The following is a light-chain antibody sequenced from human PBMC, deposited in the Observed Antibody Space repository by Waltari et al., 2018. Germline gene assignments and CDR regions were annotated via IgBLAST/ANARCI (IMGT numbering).Light chain of an antibody. J-gene: IGKJ2*01. CDR1: QSVSND. CDR3: QQYNYYYT. V-gene: IGKV3-15*01. Sequence: EVVMTQSPATLSVSPGERATLSCRASQSVSNDLAWYQQKPGQSPRLLIYDASTRVTGIPARFSGSGSGTEFTLTISSLQSEDFAIYYCQQYNYYYTFGQGTKLEIK. CDR2: DAS.